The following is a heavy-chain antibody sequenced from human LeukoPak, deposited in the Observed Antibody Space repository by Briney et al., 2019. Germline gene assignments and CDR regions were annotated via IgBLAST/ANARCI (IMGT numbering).Heavy chain of an antibody. V-gene: IGHV4-59*01. CDR3: ARDPLHYGDYYMDV. D-gene: IGHD4-17*01. Sequence: SETLSLTCTVSGGSISSYYWSWIRQPPGKGLEWIGYRYYSGSTNYNPTLISRVTISVDTSRNQFSLKLSSVTAADTAVYYCARDPLHYGDYYMDVWGKGTTVTVSS. CDR2: RYYSGST. J-gene: IGHJ6*03. CDR1: GGSISSYY.